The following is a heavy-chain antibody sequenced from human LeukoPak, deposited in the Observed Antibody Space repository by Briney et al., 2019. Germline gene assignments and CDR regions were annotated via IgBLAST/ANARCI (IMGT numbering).Heavy chain of an antibody. V-gene: IGHV4-34*01. D-gene: IGHD1-26*01. CDR1: GGSFSGYY. J-gene: IGHJ4*02. CDR3: ATSVGATVLDY. CDR2: INHSGST. Sequence: PSETLSLTCAVYGGSFSGYYWSWIRQPPGKGLEWIGEINHSGSTNYNPSLKSRVTISVDTSKNQFSLKLSSVTAADTAVYYCATSVGATVLDYWGQGTLVTVSS.